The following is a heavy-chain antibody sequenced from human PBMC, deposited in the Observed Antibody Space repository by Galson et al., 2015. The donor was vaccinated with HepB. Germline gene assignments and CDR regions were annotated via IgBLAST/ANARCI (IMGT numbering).Heavy chain of an antibody. D-gene: IGHD4-11*01. CDR2: INYSGSP. CDR3: ARGTAVIPYYYYYMDV. V-gene: IGHV4-34*01. CDR1: GGSFSGYY. J-gene: IGHJ6*03. Sequence: ETLSLTCAVYGGSFSGYYWSRIRQPPGKGLEWIGEINYSGSPNYNPSLKSRVTIYVDTPKKQFSLKLNSVTAADSAVYYCARGTAVIPYYYYYMDVWGEGTTVTVSS.